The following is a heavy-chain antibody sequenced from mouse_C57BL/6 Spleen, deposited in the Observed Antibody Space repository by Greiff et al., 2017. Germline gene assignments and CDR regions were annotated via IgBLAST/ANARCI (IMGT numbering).Heavy chain of an antibody. CDR2: IHPNSGST. Sequence: QVQLQQPGAELVKPGASVKLSCKASGYTFTSYWMHWVKQRPGQGLEWIGMIHPNSGSTNYNEKFKSKATLTVDKSSSTAYMQLSSLTSEDSAVDYCAGGKRGGNYFDYWGQGTTLTVSS. D-gene: IGHD2-1*01. J-gene: IGHJ2*01. CDR3: AGGKRGGNYFDY. CDR1: GYTFTSYW. V-gene: IGHV1-64*01.